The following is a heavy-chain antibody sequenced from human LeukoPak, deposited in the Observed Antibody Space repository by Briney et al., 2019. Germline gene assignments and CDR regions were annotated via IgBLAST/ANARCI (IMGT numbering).Heavy chain of an antibody. J-gene: IGHJ4*02. CDR1: GFTVSSNY. Sequence: GGSLRLSCAVSGFTVSSNYMSWVRQAPGKGLEWVSVIYSGGSTYYADSVKGRFTISRDNSKKTLYLQMNSLRAEDTAVYYCAKDTAPATIYGYFDYWGQGTLVTVSS. D-gene: IGHD2-2*01. CDR3: AKDTAPATIYGYFDY. CDR2: IYSGGST. V-gene: IGHV3-53*01.